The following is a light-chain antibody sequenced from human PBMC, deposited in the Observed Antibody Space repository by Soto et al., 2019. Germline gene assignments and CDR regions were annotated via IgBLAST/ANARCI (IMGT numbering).Light chain of an antibody. CDR2: GAS. CDR3: QQRTDWPMN. J-gene: IGKJ5*01. Sequence: EIVLTQSPATLSLSPGERATLSCRASQSVSSYLAWYQQRPGQAPRLLIYGASNRATGIPARFSGSGSGTDFTLTISSLEAEDFAVYYCQQRTDWPMNFGKGTRLEIK. CDR1: QSVSSY. V-gene: IGKV3-11*01.